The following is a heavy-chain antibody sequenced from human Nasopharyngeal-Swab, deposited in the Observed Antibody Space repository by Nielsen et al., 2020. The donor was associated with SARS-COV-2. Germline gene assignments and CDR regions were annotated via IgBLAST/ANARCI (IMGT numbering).Heavy chain of an antibody. CDR3: ARYSSSWTGWFDP. CDR1: GYSFTSYW. D-gene: IGHD6-13*01. CDR2: IYPGDSDT. J-gene: IGHJ5*02. Sequence: KVSCKGSGYSFTSYWIGWVRQMPGKGLEWMGIIYPGDSDTRYSPSFQGQVTISADKSISTAYLQWSSLKASDTAMYYCARYSSSWTGWFDPWGQGTLVTVSS. V-gene: IGHV5-51*01.